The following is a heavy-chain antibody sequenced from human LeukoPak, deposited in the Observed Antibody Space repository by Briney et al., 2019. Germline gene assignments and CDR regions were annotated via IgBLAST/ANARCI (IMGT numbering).Heavy chain of an antibody. CDR1: GFTVSSNY. J-gene: IGHJ4*02. CDR2: IYSGGST. D-gene: IGHD3-22*01. V-gene: IGHV3-53*01. Sequence: GGSLRLSCAASGFTVSSNYMSWVRQAPGKGLEWVSVIYSGGSTYYADSVKGRFTISRDNSKNTLYLQTNSLRAEDTAVYYCARATYYYDSSGYYYPPPFDYWGQGTLVTVSS. CDR3: ARATYYYDSSGYYYPPPFDY.